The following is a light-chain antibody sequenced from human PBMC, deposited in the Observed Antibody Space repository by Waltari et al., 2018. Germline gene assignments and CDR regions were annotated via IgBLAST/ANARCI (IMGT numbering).Light chain of an antibody. J-gene: IGKJ2*03. CDR1: QGISNN. CDR2: KAS. Sequence: DIQMTQPPSPLSPSVGARVPFTSQPSQGISNNLAWYQQKPGKVPNLLIYKASTLQSGVPSRFSGSGSGTDFTLTISSLQPEDFATYYCQHGYGTPYSFGQGTKVEIK. CDR3: QHGYGTPYS. V-gene: IGKV1-17*03.